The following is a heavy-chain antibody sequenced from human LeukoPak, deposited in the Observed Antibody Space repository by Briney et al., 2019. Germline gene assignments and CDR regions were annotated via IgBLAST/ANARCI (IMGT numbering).Heavy chain of an antibody. Sequence: PGGSLRLSCAASGFTFSSYAMHWVRQAPGKGLEWVAVISYDGSNKYYADSVKGRFTISRDNSKNTLYLQTNSLRAEDTAVYYCARDPNIYSSGWYDYFDYWGQGTLVTVSS. CDR1: GFTFSSYA. CDR3: ARDPNIYSSGWYDYFDY. CDR2: ISYDGSNK. J-gene: IGHJ4*02. V-gene: IGHV3-30*04. D-gene: IGHD6-19*01.